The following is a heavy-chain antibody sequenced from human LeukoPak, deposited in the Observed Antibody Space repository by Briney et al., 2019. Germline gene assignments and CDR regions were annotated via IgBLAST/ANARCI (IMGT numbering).Heavy chain of an antibody. D-gene: IGHD3-3*01. J-gene: IGHJ5*02. CDR3: AREDVDYDFWSGYPNWFDP. V-gene: IGHV3-7*05. Sequence: RGSLRLSCAVSGFTFTSYWMSWVRQAPGKGLEWVANTRVEGTEKYYVDSVKGRFSISRDNAKKSLYLQMNSLRADDTAVYYCAREDVDYDFWSGYPNWFDPWGQGTLVTVS. CDR1: GFTFTSYW. CDR2: TRVEGTEK.